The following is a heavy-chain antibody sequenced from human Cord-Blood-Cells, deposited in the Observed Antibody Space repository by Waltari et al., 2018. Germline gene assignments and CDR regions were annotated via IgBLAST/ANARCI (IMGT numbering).Heavy chain of an antibody. Sequence: QVQLQESGPGLVKPSETLSLTCTVSGGPISSYYWSWIRQPPGKGLEGIGYIYYSGSTNYNPYLKSRVTISVDTSKNQFSQKLSSVTAADTAVYYCAGNTAMVGWFDPWGQGTLVTVSS. CDR1: GGPISSYY. J-gene: IGHJ5*02. D-gene: IGHD5-18*01. CDR3: AGNTAMVGWFDP. V-gene: IGHV4-59*01. CDR2: IYYSGST.